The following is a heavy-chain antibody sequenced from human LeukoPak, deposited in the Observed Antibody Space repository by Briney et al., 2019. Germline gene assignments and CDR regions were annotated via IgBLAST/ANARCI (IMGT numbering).Heavy chain of an antibody. CDR3: AREDDSWGPNNLDL. J-gene: IGHJ3*01. Sequence: GGSLSLSRAASAFTFSDYSMHWVRQPPGKGLEWISYIDTSSSTMYYADSVMGRFTISRDNAKESLYLQMNSLRDEDTAVYYCAREDDSWGPNNLDLWGQGTMVTVSS. D-gene: IGHD7-27*01. CDR1: AFTFSDYS. V-gene: IGHV3-48*02. CDR2: IDTSSSTM.